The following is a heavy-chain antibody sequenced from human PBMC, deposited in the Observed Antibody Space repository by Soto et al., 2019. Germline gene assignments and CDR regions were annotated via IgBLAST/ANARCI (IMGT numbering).Heavy chain of an antibody. D-gene: IGHD6-19*01. CDR1: GFTFSSYG. CDR2: IWYDGSNK. V-gene: IGHV3-33*01. CDR3: ARIPQIAVAGTRFGYFDL. Sequence: SLRLSCAAXGFTFSSYGMHWVRQAPGKGLEWVAVIWYDGSNKYYADSVKGRFTISRDNSKNTLYLQMNSLGAEDTAVYYCARIPQIAVAGTRFGYFDLWGRGTLVTVS. J-gene: IGHJ2*01.